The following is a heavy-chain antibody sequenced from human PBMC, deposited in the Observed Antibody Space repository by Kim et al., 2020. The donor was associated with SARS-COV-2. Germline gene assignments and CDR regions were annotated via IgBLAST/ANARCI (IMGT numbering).Heavy chain of an antibody. Sequence: GGSLRLSCAASGFTFSDYYMSWIRQAPGKGLEWVSYISSSGSTIYYADSVKGRFTISRDNAKNSLYLQMNSLRAEDTAVYYCARDGARGRITMVRGVIIGNCFDPWGQGTLVTVSS. D-gene: IGHD3-10*01. CDR3: ARDGARGRITMVRGVIIGNCFDP. CDR2: ISSSGSTI. J-gene: IGHJ5*02. V-gene: IGHV3-11*04. CDR1: GFTFSDYY.